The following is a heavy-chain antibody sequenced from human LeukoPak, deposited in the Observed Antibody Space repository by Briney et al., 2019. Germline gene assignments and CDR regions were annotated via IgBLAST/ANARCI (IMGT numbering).Heavy chain of an antibody. Sequence: ASVKVSCKASGYTFTSYGISWVRQAPGQGLEWMGWISAYNGNTNYAQKLQGRVTMTTDTSTSTAYMELSSLRSEDTAVYYCARSEGGVYSSGWYDPLIEHLVDYWGQGTLVTVSS. D-gene: IGHD6-19*01. CDR2: ISAYNGNT. CDR3: ARSEGGVYSSGWYDPLIEHLVDY. V-gene: IGHV1-18*01. J-gene: IGHJ4*02. CDR1: GYTFTSYG.